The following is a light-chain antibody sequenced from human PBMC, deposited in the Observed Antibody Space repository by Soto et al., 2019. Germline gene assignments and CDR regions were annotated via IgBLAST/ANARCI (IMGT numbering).Light chain of an antibody. Sequence: QSVLTKPPSVSAAPGQKVTISCSGSGSNIGENSVAWFQQFPGTAPKLLIHDNDNRPSGIPDRVSGSKSGTSATLAITGLQPGDEADYYCGAWDTSVSAWLFGGGTKLTVL. V-gene: IGLV1-51*01. J-gene: IGLJ2*01. CDR2: DND. CDR1: GSNIGENS. CDR3: GAWDTSVSAWL.